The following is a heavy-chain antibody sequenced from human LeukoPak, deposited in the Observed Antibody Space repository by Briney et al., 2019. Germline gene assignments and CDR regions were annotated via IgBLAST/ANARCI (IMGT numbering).Heavy chain of an antibody. Sequence: SETLSLTCTVSSGSISSGTYSWTWIRQPAGKGLEWIGRIYTSGSTNYNPSLKSRVTISVATSKNQFSLKLSSVTAADTAVYYCARSRSESSTLYYYYYYMDVWGKGTTVTVSS. CDR3: ARSRSESSTLYYYYYYMDV. CDR1: SGSISSGTYS. J-gene: IGHJ6*03. D-gene: IGHD1-26*01. V-gene: IGHV4-61*02. CDR2: IYTSGST.